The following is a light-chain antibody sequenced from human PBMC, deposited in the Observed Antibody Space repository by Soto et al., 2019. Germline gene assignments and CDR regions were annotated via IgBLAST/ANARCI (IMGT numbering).Light chain of an antibody. CDR1: QSVGSN. CDR3: QPYNNWPTWT. CDR2: GAS. J-gene: IGKJ1*01. V-gene: IGKV3-15*01. Sequence: EIVMTQSPATLSVSPEQRVTLSCRARQSVGSNLAWYQQKPGQAPRLLIYGASTRATGIPARFSGSGSETEFTLTISSLQAEDSAVYFCQPYNNWPTWTFGQGTKVDIK.